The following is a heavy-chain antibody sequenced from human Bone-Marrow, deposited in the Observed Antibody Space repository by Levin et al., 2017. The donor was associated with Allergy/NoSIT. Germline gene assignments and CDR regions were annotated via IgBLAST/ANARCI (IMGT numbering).Heavy chain of an antibody. CDR1: GFKLDNYA. CDR3: AKDRDCSSTAGLFDY. Sequence: GESLKISCAASGFKLDNYAITWIRQAPGKGLEWVSTISGGGTTYYADSVKGRFTISKEESKSTVYLQMNSLRAEDTAIYYCAKDRDCSSTAGLFDYWGHGTLVTVSS. J-gene: IGHJ4*01. CDR2: ISGGGTT. V-gene: IGHV3-23*01. D-gene: IGHD2-2*01.